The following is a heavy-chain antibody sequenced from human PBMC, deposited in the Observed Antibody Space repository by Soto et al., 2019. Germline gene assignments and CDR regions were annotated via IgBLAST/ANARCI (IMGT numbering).Heavy chain of an antibody. J-gene: IGHJ4*02. V-gene: IGHV3-30*18. D-gene: IGHD3-16*01. CDR3: AKDLLGNYDYVWGRYSSFDH. Sequence: PGGSLRLSCAASGFTFKNYGMHWVRQAPGKGLEWVALISYDGNTHYYADSVTGRFTISRDNSENTLYLQLNSLRDEDTALYYCAKDLLGNYDYVWGRYSSFDHWGQGTQVTVSS. CDR2: ISYDGNTH. CDR1: GFTFKNYG.